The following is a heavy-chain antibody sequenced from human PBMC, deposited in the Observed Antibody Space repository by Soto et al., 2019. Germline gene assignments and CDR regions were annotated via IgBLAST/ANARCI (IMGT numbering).Heavy chain of an antibody. J-gene: IGHJ5*02. Sequence: SETLSLTCTVSGGSISSSSYSWGWFRQPPGKGLEWIGSIYYSGSTYYNPSLKSRVTISVDTSKNQFSLKLSSVTAADTAVYYCARHVQGSFVPNWFDPWGQGTLVTVSS. CDR2: IYYSGST. CDR3: ARHVQGSFVPNWFDP. CDR1: GGSISSSSYS. D-gene: IGHD3-10*02. V-gene: IGHV4-39*01.